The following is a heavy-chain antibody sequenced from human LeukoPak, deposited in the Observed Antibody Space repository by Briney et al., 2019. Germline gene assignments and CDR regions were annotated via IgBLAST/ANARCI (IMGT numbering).Heavy chain of an antibody. CDR3: ARDDSHGYHFFDS. CDR1: GFTFSSYS. V-gene: IGHV3-21*01. CDR2: ISGSGEFI. D-gene: IGHD3-22*01. J-gene: IGHJ4*02. Sequence: GGSLRLSCAASGFTFSSYSVNWIRQTPGKGLEWVSSISGSGEFIYYVDSVRGRFTISRDNGKNSLYLQMNSLRPEDTAVYYCARDDSHGYHFFDSWGQGTLVTVSS.